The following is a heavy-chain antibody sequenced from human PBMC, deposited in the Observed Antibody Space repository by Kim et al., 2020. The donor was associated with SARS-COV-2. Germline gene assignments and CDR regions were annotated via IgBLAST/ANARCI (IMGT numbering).Heavy chain of an antibody. CDR2: T. Sequence: TYYAESVKGRFTVSRDRASNTLDLQLNSLRADDTAVYYCVKGAWLDDWGPGTLVTVSS. D-gene: IGHD5-12*01. V-gene: IGHV3-23*01. CDR3: VKGAWLDD. J-gene: IGHJ4*02.